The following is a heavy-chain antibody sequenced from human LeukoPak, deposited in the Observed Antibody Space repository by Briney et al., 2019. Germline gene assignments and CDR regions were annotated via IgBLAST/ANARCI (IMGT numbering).Heavy chain of an antibody. J-gene: IGHJ6*03. CDR1: GYTFTGYY. CDR2: INPNSGGT. V-gene: IGHV1-2*02. CDR3: ARASIGGSSWYYYYYYMDV. Sequence: GASVKVSCKASGYTFTGYYMHWVRQAPGQGLEWMGWINPNSGGTNYAQKFQGRVTMTRDTSISTAYMELSRLRSDDTAVYYCARASIGGSSWYYYYYYMDVWGKGTTVTVSS. D-gene: IGHD6-13*01.